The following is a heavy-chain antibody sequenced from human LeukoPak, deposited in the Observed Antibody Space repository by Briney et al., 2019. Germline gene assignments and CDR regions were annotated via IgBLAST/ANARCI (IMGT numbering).Heavy chain of an antibody. Sequence: PGGSLRLSCAASGFTFDDYSMSWVRQGPGMGLEWVSGINWNGGSTAYADSVKGRFAISRDNAKNSLYLQMNSLRAEDTALYYCVRQYSSGWYYFDYWGQGTLVTVSS. CDR3: VRQYSSGWYYFDY. CDR2: INWNGGST. D-gene: IGHD6-19*01. CDR1: GFTFDDYS. J-gene: IGHJ4*02. V-gene: IGHV3-20*04.